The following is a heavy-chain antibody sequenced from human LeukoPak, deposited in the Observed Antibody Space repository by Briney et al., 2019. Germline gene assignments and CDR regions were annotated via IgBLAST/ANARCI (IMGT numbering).Heavy chain of an antibody. V-gene: IGHV3-30*02. CDR1: GFTFSSYG. D-gene: IGHD3-10*01. CDR3: AKAAWRITMVRGVGFDY. Sequence: GGSLRLSCAASGFTFSSYGMHWVRQAPGKGLEGVAFIRYDGSNKYYADSVKGRFTISRDNSKNTLYLQMNSLRAEDTAVYYCAKAAWRITMVRGVGFDYWGQGTLVTVSS. J-gene: IGHJ4*02. CDR2: IRYDGSNK.